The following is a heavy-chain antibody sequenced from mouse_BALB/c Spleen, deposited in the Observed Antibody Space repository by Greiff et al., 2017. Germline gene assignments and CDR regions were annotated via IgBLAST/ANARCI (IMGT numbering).Heavy chain of an antibody. D-gene: IGHD2-4*01. CDR1: GYAFTNYL. CDR3: AGTRMTTRYFDV. J-gene: IGHJ1*01. Sequence: QVQLKQSGAELVRPGTSVKVSCKASGYAFTNYLIEWVKQRPGQGLEWIGVINPGSGGTNYNEKFKGKAKLTIDTSSSTAYMQLSSLTSEDSAVYFCAGTRMTTRYFDVWGAGTTVTVSS. CDR2: INPGSGGT. V-gene: IGHV1-54*01.